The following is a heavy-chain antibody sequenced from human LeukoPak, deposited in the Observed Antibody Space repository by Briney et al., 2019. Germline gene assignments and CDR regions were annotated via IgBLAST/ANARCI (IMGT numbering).Heavy chain of an antibody. Sequence: SETLSLTCTVSGGSISSYYWSWIRQPPGKGLEWIGYIYYSGTTNYNPSLKSRVTISVDTSKNQFSLKLSSVTAADTAVYYCARGVYIAAAKYGYWGQGPLVTVSS. CDR2: IYYSGTT. CDR1: GGSISSYY. J-gene: IGHJ4*02. D-gene: IGHD6-13*01. V-gene: IGHV4-59*01. CDR3: ARGVYIAAAKYGY.